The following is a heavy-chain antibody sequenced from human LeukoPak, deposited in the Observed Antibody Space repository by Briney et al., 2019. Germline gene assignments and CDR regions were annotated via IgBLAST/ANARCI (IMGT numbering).Heavy chain of an antibody. CDR1: GFTFSDHY. D-gene: IGHD6-19*01. CDR3: ASTLSSGWYEFDY. V-gene: IGHV3-11*04. J-gene: IGHJ4*02. Sequence: GGSLRLSCAASGFTFSDHYMTWIRQAPGKGLEWVSYISSSGSTMYYSDSVKGRFTISRDNAKNSLYLQMNSLRAEDTAVYYCASTLSSGWYEFDYWGQGTLVTVSS. CDR2: ISSSGSTM.